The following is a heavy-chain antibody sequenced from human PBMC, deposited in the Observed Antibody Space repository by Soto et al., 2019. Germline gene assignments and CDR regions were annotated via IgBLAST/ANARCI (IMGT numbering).Heavy chain of an antibody. CDR1: NYIFSNYA. V-gene: IGHV1-18*01. CDR3: ARGDAMDV. CDR2: ISINNGNA. Sequence: QLQLVQSGAEVKEPGASVRLSCRASNYIFSNYAVSWVRQAPGQGLEWLGWISINNGNAKHGQRVQGRITLAADTLTTTAYMEVKNLRSDDTGVYYCARGDAMDVWGQGTTVTVSS. J-gene: IGHJ6*02.